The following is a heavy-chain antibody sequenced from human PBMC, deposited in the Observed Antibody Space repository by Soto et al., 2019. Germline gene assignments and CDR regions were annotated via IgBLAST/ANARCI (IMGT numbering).Heavy chain of an antibody. CDR1: GGSISSYY. CDR3: ARDRDDILTGYYSYYFDY. V-gene: IGHV4-4*07. D-gene: IGHD3-9*01. Sequence: QVQLQESGPGLVKPSETLSLTCTVSGGSISSYYWSWIRQPAGKGLEWIGRIYTSGSTNYNPSLKSRVTMSVDTSKNQFSLKLSSVTAADTAVYYCARDRDDILTGYYSYYFDYRGQGTLVTVSS. CDR2: IYTSGST. J-gene: IGHJ4*02.